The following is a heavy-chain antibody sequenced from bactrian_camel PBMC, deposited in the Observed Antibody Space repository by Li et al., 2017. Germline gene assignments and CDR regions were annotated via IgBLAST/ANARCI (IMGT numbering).Heavy chain of an antibody. CDR1: GFSGSSLR. Sequence: VQLVESGGGSVQAGDSLRLSCVVSGFSGSSLRVAWFRQAPGNECESVSRFSRDGTTHYADSVKGRFTISLDVAKNTVSLQMDNLKPEDTAVYYCAPLLVGRCNYWGQGTQVTVS. J-gene: IGHJ4*01. CDR3: APLLVGRCNY. CDR2: FSRDGTT. D-gene: IGHD2*01. V-gene: IGHV3S55*01.